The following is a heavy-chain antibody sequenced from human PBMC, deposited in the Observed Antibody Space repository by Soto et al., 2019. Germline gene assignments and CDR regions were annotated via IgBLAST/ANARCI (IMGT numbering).Heavy chain of an antibody. V-gene: IGHV4-31*03. J-gene: IGHJ4*02. CDR1: GGSISSGGYY. Sequence: QVQLQESGPGLVKPSQTLSLTCTVSGGSISSGGYYWSWIRQHPGKVLAWIGYIYYSGSTYYNPSLKSRVTISVDTSKNQFSLKLSSVTAADTAVYYCARVPKKAPGHYFDYWGQGTLVTVSS. CDR2: IYYSGST. CDR3: ARVPKKAPGHYFDY.